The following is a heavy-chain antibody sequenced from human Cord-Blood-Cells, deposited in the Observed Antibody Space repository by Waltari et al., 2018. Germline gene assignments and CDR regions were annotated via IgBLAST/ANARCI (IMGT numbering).Heavy chain of an antibody. V-gene: IGHV1-69*01. CDR1: VGTFSSYA. Sequence: QVQLVQSGAEVKKPGSSVKVSCKASVGTFSSYAISWVRQAPGQGLEWMGGIIPILGTANYAQKFQGRVTITADEATSTAYMELSSLRSEDTAVYYCARDNVYCSSTSCYWRYFDYWGQGTLVTVSS. CDR2: IIPILGTA. J-gene: IGHJ4*02. D-gene: IGHD2-2*01. CDR3: ARDNVYCSSTSCYWRYFDY.